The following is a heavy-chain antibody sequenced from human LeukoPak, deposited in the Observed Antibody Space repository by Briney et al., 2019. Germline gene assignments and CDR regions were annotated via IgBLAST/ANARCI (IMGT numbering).Heavy chain of an antibody. J-gene: IGHJ6*03. CDR2: ISGSGGST. V-gene: IGHV3-23*01. CDR1: GFTFSSYA. CDR3: AKDPRGGSSDYPLDYDYYYMDV. D-gene: IGHD3-10*01. Sequence: PGGSLRLSCAASGFTFSSYAMSWVRQAPGKGLEWVSAISGSGGSTYYADSVKGRFTISRDNSKNTLYLQMNSLRAEDTAVYYCAKDPRGGSSDYPLDYDYYYMDVWGKGTTVTVSS.